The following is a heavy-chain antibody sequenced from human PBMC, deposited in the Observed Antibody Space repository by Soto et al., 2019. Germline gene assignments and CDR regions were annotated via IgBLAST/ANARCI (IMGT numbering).Heavy chain of an antibody. CDR2: INPSGGST. CDR1: GYTFTSYY. D-gene: IGHD2-2*01. CDR3: VRESTPTRWFDP. Sequence: EGSVKVSCKASGYTFTSYYIHWVRQAPGQGLEWMGVINPSGGSTSYAQNFQGRVTMTRDTSTSTVYMELSSLRSEDTAVYYCVRESTPTRWFDPWGQGTLVTVSS. J-gene: IGHJ5*02. V-gene: IGHV1-46*03.